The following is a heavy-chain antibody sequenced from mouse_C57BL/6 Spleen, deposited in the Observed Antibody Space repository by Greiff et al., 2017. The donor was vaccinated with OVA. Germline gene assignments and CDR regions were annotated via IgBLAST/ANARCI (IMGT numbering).Heavy chain of an antibody. V-gene: IGHV1-50*01. D-gene: IGHD1-1*01. CDR1: GYTFTSYW. CDR2: IDPSDSYT. CDR3: ARGTTVVFDY. Sequence: QVQLQQPGAELVKPGASVKLSCKASGYTFTSYWMQWVKQRPGQGLEWIGEIDPSDSYTNYNQKFKGKATLTVDPSSSTAYMQLSSLTSEDSAVYYGARGTTVVFDYWGQGTTLTVSS. J-gene: IGHJ2*01.